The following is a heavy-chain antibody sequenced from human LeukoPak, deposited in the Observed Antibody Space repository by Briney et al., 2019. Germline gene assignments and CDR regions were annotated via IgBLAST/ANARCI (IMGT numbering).Heavy chain of an antibody. D-gene: IGHD3-22*01. J-gene: IGHJ4*02. CDR3: ARDTRYYDSSLFDY. V-gene: IGHV3-33*01. CDR1: GFTFSTSG. CDR2: IWYDGSNK. Sequence: GRSLRLSCAASGFTFSTSGMHWVRQAPGKGLEWVAVIWYDGSNKHYAESVKGRFSISRDNSESTLYLQMNSLRAEDTAVYYCARDTRYYDSSLFDYWGQGTLVTVSS.